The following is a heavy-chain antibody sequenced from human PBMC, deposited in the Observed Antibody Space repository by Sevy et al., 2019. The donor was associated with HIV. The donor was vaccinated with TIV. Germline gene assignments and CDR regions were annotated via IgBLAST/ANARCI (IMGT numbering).Heavy chain of an antibody. CDR2: ISYDGSNK. D-gene: IGHD6-6*01. CDR1: GFTFISYA. Sequence: GGSLRLSCAASGFTFISYAMHWVRQAPGKGLEWVAVISYDGSNKYYADSVKGRFTISRDNSKNTLYLQMNSLRAEDTAVYYCARDLAVYSSSSRVYGMDVWGQGTTVTVSS. CDR3: ARDLAVYSSSSRVYGMDV. V-gene: IGHV3-30-3*01. J-gene: IGHJ6*02.